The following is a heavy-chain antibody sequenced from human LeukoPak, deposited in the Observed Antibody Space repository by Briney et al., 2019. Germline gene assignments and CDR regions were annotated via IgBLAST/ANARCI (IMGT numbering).Heavy chain of an antibody. Sequence: SETLSLTCAVSGGSFSSYYWSWIRQPPGKGLEWIGEINNSGSTNYNPSLKSRVTISVDTSKNQFSLKLSSVTAGDTAVYYWARGVGLEMATSYFDYWGQGTLVPVSS. J-gene: IGHJ4*02. CDR2: INNSGST. CDR1: GGSFSSYY. V-gene: IGHV4-34*01. CDR3: ARGVGLEMATSYFDY. D-gene: IGHD5-24*01.